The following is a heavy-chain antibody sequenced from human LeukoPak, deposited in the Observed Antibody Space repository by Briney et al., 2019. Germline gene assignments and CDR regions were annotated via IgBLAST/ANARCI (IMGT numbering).Heavy chain of an antibody. CDR2: ISGSGSTI. J-gene: IGHJ5*02. D-gene: IGHD3-10*01. CDR3: ARGGPTHLPSPNWFDP. V-gene: IGHV3-11*04. Sequence: PGGSLRLSCAASGFTFSDYYMSWIRQAPGKGLEWVSYISGSGSTIYYADSVKGRFTISRDNAKNTLYLQMNSLRAEDTAVYYCARGGPTHLPSPNWFDPWGQGTLVTVSS. CDR1: GFTFSDYY.